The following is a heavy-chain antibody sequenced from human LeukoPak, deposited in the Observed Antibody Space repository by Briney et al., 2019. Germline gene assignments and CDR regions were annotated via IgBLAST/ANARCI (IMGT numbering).Heavy chain of an antibody. CDR1: GGTFSSYA. D-gene: IGHD3-22*01. V-gene: IGHV1-69*05. CDR2: IIPIFGTA. Sequence: SSVKVSCRASGGTFSSYAISWVRQAPGQGLEWVGGIIPIFGTANYAQKFQGRVTITTDESTSTAYMELSSLRSEDTAVYYCAAAHDYYDSSGYYAAWGQGTLVSVSS. J-gene: IGHJ5*02. CDR3: AAAHDYYDSSGYYAA.